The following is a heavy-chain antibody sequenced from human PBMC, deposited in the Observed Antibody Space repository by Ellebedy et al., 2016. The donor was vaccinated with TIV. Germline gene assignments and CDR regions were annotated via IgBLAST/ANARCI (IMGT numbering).Heavy chain of an antibody. Sequence: ASVKVSCXASGHTFTSQYMHWVRQAPGQGLEWMGWTNPNSGGTNYAQKFQGRVTMTRDTSISTAYMELTRLRSDDTAVFYCARLRGTGTPAAASGSFDIWGQGTMVTVSS. V-gene: IGHV1-2*02. CDR2: TNPNSGGT. J-gene: IGHJ3*02. D-gene: IGHD1-1*01. CDR1: GHTFTSQY. CDR3: ARLRGTGTPAAASGSFDI.